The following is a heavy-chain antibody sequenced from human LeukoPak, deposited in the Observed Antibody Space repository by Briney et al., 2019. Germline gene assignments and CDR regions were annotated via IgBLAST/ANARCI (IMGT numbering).Heavy chain of an antibody. CDR2: ITTSSTTI. V-gene: IGHV3-48*02. J-gene: IGHJ4*02. D-gene: IGHD1-26*01. CDR3: ARGSVGSTKRYYFDY. Sequence: PGGSLRLSCAASGFTFSAYSMNWVRQAPGKGLEWVSYITTSSTTIYYADSVKGRFTISGDSAKNSLYLEMNSLRDEDTAVYYCARGSVGSTKRYYFDYWGQGTLVTVSS. CDR1: GFTFSAYS.